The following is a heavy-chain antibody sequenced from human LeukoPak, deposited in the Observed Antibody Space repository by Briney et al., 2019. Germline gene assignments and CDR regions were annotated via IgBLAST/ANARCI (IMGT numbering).Heavy chain of an antibody. CDR1: GGSNNSYY. J-gene: IGHJ4*02. D-gene: IGHD3-22*01. V-gene: IGHV4-4*09. Sequence: PSETLSLTCTVSGGSNNSYYWSWIRQPPGKGLEWIGYTHPPGNTNYSPSLKSRVTISIDTSRNQFSLKLSSVTAADTAVYYCAPNPPYYYDSSGWLGYWGQGTLVTVSS. CDR3: APNPPYYYDSSGWLGY. CDR2: THPPGNT.